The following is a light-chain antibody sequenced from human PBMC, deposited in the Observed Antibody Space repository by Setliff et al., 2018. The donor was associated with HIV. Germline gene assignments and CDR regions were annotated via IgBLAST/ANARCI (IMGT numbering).Light chain of an antibody. CDR1: SSDVGDYNY. CDR2: DVN. Sequence: SVLTQPASVSGSPGQPITISCTGTSSDVGDYNYVSWYQQHPGNAPRVIIYDVNKRPSGVPDRLYGSKSGNTASLTISGLQADDEADYYCCSYAGSSWVFGGGTK. J-gene: IGLJ3*02. V-gene: IGLV2-11*01. CDR3: CSYAGSSWV.